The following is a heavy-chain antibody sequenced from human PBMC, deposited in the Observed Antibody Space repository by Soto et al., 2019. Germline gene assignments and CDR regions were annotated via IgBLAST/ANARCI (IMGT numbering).Heavy chain of an antibody. J-gene: IGHJ4*02. V-gene: IGHV1-18*01. CDR2: ISAYNGNT. CDR3: ARDRLPPHKGYYDSSGYYPDY. Sequence: ASVKVSCKASGYTFTSYGIIWVRQAPGQGLEWMGWISAYNGNTNYAQKLQGRVTMTTDTSTSTAYMELRSLRSDDTAVYYCARDRLPPHKGYYDSSGYYPDYWGQGTLVTVSS. D-gene: IGHD3-22*01. CDR1: GYTFTSYG.